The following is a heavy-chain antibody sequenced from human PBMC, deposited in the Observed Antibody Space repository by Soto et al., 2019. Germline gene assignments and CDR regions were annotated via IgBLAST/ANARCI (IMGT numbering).Heavy chain of an antibody. J-gene: IGHJ4*02. V-gene: IGHV4-31*03. CDR2: IYYSGST. CDR1: GGSISSGGYY. Sequence: SETLSLTCTVSGGSISSGGYYWSWIRQHPGKGLEWIGYIYYSGSTYYNPSLKSRVTISVDTSKNQFSLRLSSVTAADTAVYYCARARITIFGVVIIPVPTYFDYWGQGTLVTVSS. D-gene: IGHD3-3*01. CDR3: ARARITIFGVVIIPVPTYFDY.